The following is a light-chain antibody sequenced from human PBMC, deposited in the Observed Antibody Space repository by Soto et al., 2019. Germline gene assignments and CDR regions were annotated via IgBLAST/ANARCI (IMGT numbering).Light chain of an antibody. CDR3: QQYGSSGT. CDR2: GAS. J-gene: IGKJ4*01. Sequence: EIVLTQSPGTLSLSPGERATLSCRASQSVSSSYLAWYQQKPGQAPRLLIYGASSRATGIPDRFSGSGSGTDFTLTISRLEREDFAVYYCQQYGSSGTFGGGTKVEIK. CDR1: QSVSSSY. V-gene: IGKV3-20*01.